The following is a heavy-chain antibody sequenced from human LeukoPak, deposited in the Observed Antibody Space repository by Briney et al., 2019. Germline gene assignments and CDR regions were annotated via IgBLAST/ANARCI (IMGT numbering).Heavy chain of an antibody. V-gene: IGHV3-30-3*01. CDR1: GFTFSSYA. D-gene: IGHD2-2*01. CDR3: ARDSPRYCSSTSRYHPGY. Sequence: GGSLRLSCAASGFTFSSYAMHWVRQAPGKGLEWVAVISYDGSNKYYADSVKGRFTISRDNSKNTLYLQMNSLRAEDTAVYYCARDSPRYCSSTSRYHPGYWGQGTLVTVSS. J-gene: IGHJ4*02. CDR2: ISYDGSNK.